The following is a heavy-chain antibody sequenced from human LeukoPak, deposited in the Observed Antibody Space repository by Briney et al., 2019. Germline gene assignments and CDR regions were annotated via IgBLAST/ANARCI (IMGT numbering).Heavy chain of an antibody. CDR3: AKGTDSYGYMYYGMDV. J-gene: IGHJ6*02. Sequence: PGGSLRLSCAASGFTFSSYGMHWVRQAPGKGLEWVAVIWYDGSNKYYADSVKGRFTISRDNSKNTLYLQMNSLRAEDTAVYYCAKGTDSYGYMYYGMDVWGQGTTVTVSS. CDR1: GFTFSSYG. V-gene: IGHV3-33*06. D-gene: IGHD5-18*01. CDR2: IWYDGSNK.